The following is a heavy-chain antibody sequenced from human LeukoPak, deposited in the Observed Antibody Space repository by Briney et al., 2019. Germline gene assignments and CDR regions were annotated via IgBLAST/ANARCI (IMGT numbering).Heavy chain of an antibody. V-gene: IGHV1-2*02. J-gene: IGHJ4*02. Sequence: ASVKVSCKTSGYTFTDYNIHCVRHAPGQGLEWMGWISPNSGGTNYAQRFQGMVTMTRDTSISTAYMDLSSLKSDDTATYYRSVWCGELSHWGQGTLVTVSS. CDR1: GYTFTDYN. CDR2: ISPNSGGT. CDR3: SVWCGELSH. D-gene: IGHD3-10*01.